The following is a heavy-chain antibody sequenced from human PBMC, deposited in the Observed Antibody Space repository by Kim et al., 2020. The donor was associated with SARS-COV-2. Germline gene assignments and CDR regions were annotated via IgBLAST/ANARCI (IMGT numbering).Heavy chain of an antibody. Sequence: SETLSLTCTVSGGSISSSSYYWGWIRQPPGKGLEWIGSIYYSGSTYYNPSLKSRVTISVDTSKNQFSLKLSSVTAADTAVYYCASRNPTYYDILTGYLPYYYGMDFWGQGTTVTVSS. D-gene: IGHD3-9*01. J-gene: IGHJ6*02. V-gene: IGHV4-39*07. CDR3: ASRNPTYYDILTGYLPYYYGMDF. CDR1: GGSISSSSYY. CDR2: IYYSGST.